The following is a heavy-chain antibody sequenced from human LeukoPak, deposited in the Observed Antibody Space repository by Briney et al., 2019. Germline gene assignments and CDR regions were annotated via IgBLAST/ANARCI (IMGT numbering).Heavy chain of an antibody. CDR3: ARGSSGTSYYYYYGMDV. V-gene: IGHV3-7*03. CDR2: IKEDGSTK. Sequence: GGSLRLSCAASGFTFTNYWMSWVRQAPGKGLEWVAHIKEDGSTKYYVDSVKGRFPIFRDNTKRSLNLQMNSLRVGDTAVYYCARGSSGTSYYYYYGMDVWGRGTTVTVTS. J-gene: IGHJ6*02. CDR1: GFTFTNYW. D-gene: IGHD3-22*01.